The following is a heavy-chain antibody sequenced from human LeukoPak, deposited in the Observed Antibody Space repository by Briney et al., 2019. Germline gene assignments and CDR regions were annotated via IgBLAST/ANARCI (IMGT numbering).Heavy chain of an antibody. Sequence: ASVKVSCKASGYTFTGYYIHWVRQAPGQGLDWKGRINPNNGGTNYVQKFQGRVTMTRDMSMSTAYMELSRLRSDDTAVYYCAGEDNSSGYRPFDIWGQGTRVTVPS. CDR2: INPNNGGT. D-gene: IGHD3-22*01. J-gene: IGHJ3*02. V-gene: IGHV1-2*06. CDR3: AGEDNSSGYRPFDI. CDR1: GYTFTGYY.